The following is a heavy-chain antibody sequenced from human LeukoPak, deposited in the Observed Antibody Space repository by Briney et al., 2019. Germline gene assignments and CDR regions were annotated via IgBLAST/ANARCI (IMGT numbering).Heavy chain of an antibody. J-gene: IGHJ4*02. D-gene: IGHD3-16*02. CDR3: TTGDYVWGSYRYMDY. CDR2: IKRKTDGGTT. Sequence: GGSLRLSCAASGFTFSNAWMSWVRQAPGKGLEWVGRIKRKTDGGTTDYAAPVKGRFTISRDDSKNTLYLQMYSLKTEDTAVYYCTTGDYVWGSYRYMDYWGQGTLVTVSS. CDR1: GFTFSNAW. V-gene: IGHV3-15*01.